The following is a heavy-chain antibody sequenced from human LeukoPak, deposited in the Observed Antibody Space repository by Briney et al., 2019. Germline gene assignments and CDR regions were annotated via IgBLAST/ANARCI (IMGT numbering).Heavy chain of an antibody. D-gene: IGHD7-27*01. CDR1: GFTVSSNY. CDR2: IYSGGST. J-gene: IGHJ6*03. Sequence: GGSLRLSCAASGFTVSSNYMSWVRQAPGKGLEWVSVIYSGGSTYYADSVKGRFTISRDNSKNTLYLQMNSLRAEDTAVYYCASSLGNSYYYYYMDVWGKGTTVTISS. CDR3: ASSLGNSYYYYYMDV. V-gene: IGHV3-66*01.